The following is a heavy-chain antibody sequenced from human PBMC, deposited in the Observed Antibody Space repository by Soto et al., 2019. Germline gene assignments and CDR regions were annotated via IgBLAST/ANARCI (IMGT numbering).Heavy chain of an antibody. V-gene: IGHV3-23*01. CDR2: ISGSGGST. Sequence: GGSLRLSCAASGFTFSSYAMSWVRQAPGKGLEWVSAISGSGGSTYYADSVKGRFTISRDNSKNTLYLQMNSLRAEDTAVYYCAKDRYRLKRLLWFGEYSYWGQGTLVTVSS. J-gene: IGHJ4*02. D-gene: IGHD3-10*01. CDR3: AKDRYRLKRLLWFGEYSY. CDR1: GFTFSSYA.